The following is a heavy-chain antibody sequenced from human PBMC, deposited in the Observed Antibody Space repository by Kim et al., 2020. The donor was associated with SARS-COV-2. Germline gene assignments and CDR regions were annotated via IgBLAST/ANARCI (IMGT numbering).Heavy chain of an antibody. CDR1: GGSFSEYT. Sequence: SETLSLTCGVSGGSFSEYTWRWFRQPPGKGLEWIGEINHSGSTKNNPSLKRRVTVSVDRSKKQISLKLTSVTAADTAVYYCARVAGNGLDLWVQGTLIAV. CDR2: INHSGST. J-gene: IGHJ5*02. D-gene: IGHD2-8*01. CDR3: ARVAGNGLDL. V-gene: IGHV4-34*01.